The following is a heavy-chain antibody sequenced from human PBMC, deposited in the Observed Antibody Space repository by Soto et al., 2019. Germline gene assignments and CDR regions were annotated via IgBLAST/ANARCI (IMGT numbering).Heavy chain of an antibody. Sequence: PGGSLSLSCAAPGFTFSSYGMHWIRQAPSKGLEWVAVISYDGSNKYYADSVKGRFTISRDNSKNTLYLEMNSLRAEDTAVYYCAKSIVVVPQLLTHWGQGTLVTVSS. D-gene: IGHD2-2*01. V-gene: IGHV3-30*18. J-gene: IGHJ4*02. CDR1: GFTFSSYG. CDR3: AKSIVVVPQLLTH. CDR2: ISYDGSNK.